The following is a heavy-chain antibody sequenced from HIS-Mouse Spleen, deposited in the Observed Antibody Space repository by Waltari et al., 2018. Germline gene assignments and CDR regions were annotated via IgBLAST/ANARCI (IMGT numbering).Heavy chain of an antibody. D-gene: IGHD6-13*01. CDR1: GFTFSSYS. V-gene: IGHV3-21*01. CDR3: ARSPGIAAAGTDY. CDR2: IRSSGSYI. J-gene: IGHJ4*02. Sequence: EVQLVESGGGLVKPGGSLRLSCAASGFTFSSYSMNWFRQAPGKGLEGVSSIRSSGSYINYADSVKGRFTISRDNAKNSLYLQMNSLRAEDTAVYYCARSPGIAAAGTDYWGQGTLVTVSS.